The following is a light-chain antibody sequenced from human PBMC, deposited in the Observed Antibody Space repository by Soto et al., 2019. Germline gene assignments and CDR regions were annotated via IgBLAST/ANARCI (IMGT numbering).Light chain of an antibody. CDR2: TAS. Sequence: DIQMTQSPSTLSASVGDRVTITCRASQSISSWLAWYQQKPGKPPKLLIYTASSLKSGVPSRFIGSGSGTEFTLTISSLQPDDFATYYCQQYDSYSRETFGQGTKVEI. CDR1: QSISSW. CDR3: QQYDSYSRET. V-gene: IGKV1-5*03. J-gene: IGKJ1*01.